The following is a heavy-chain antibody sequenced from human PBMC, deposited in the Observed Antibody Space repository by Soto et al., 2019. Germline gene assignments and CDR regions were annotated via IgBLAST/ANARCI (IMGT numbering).Heavy chain of an antibody. Sequence: GKGLEWVSVIYSSGSTYYADSVKGRFTISRHNSKNTLYLQMNSLRAEDTAVYYCARMVAAAGSFTGSDPWGKGTLVTVFS. J-gene: IGHJ5*02. CDR3: ARMVAAAGSFTGSDP. CDR2: IYSSGST. V-gene: IGHV3-53*04. D-gene: IGHD6-13*01.